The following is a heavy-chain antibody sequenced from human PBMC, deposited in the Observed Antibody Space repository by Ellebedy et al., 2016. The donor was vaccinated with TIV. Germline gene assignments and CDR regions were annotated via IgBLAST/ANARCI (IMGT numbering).Heavy chain of an antibody. CDR3: ARGPWRVGSSWYLTNYGMDV. D-gene: IGHD6-13*01. J-gene: IGHJ6*02. CDR2: IYSGGST. V-gene: IGHV3-66*01. CDR1: GFTVSSNY. Sequence: GESLKISCAASGFTVSSNYMSWVRQAPGKGLEWVSVIYSGGSTYYADSVKGRFTISRDNSKNTLYLQMNSLRAEDTAVYYCARGPWRVGSSWYLTNYGMDVWGQGTTVTVSS.